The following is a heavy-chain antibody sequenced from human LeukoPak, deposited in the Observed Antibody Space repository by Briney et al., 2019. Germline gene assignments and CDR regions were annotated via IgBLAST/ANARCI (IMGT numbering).Heavy chain of an antibody. D-gene: IGHD3-22*01. CDR3: ARLDYDSSVYYTYNWFDP. Sequence: SETLSLTCTVSGGSISRYYWSWIRQPPGKGLEWIGYIYYSGSTNYNPSLKSRVTISVDTSKNQFSLKLTSVTAADTALYYCARLDYDSSVYYTYNWFDPCGQGILVTVSS. V-gene: IGHV4-59*01. CDR2: IYYSGST. J-gene: IGHJ5*02. CDR1: GGSISRYY.